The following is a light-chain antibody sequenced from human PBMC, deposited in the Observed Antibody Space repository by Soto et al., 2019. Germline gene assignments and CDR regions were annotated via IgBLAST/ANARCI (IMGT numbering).Light chain of an antibody. J-gene: IGKJ2*01. CDR1: QSISTY. CDR2: SAS. CDR3: QQSNSIPFT. V-gene: IGKV1-39*01. Sequence: DIQMTQSPSSMSASVGGRVTITCRASQSISTYLNWYQQTPGKAPALLISSASTLQSGVPSRFSGSGSGTDFTLTISSLQPEDFATYYCQQSNSIPFTFGQGTRLEIK.